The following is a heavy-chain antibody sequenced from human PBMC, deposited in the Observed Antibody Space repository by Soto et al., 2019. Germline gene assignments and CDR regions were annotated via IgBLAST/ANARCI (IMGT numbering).Heavy chain of an antibody. Sequence: QITLKESGPTLVKPTQSLTLTCTFSGFSLSTYGEGVGWIRQPPGKALEWLALIYWNDDQRYSPSLTSRLTITKDTSKNQVVLTMTNMDPVDTATYYFAHKTRGSFGVWYYFVSWGQGTLVTVSS. V-gene: IGHV2-5*01. CDR1: GFSLSTYGEG. CDR3: AHKTRGSFGVWYYFVS. J-gene: IGHJ4*02. CDR2: IYWNDDQ. D-gene: IGHD3-10*01.